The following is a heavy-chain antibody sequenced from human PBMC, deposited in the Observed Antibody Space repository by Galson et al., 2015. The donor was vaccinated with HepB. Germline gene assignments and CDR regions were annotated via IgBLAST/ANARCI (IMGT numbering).Heavy chain of an antibody. V-gene: IGHV1-2*04. CDR1: GYTFTGYY. J-gene: IGHJ6*02. Sequence: SVKVSCKASGYTFTGYYMHWVRQAPGQGLEWMGWINPNSGGTNYAQKFQGWVTMTRDTSISTAYMELSRLRSDDTAVYYYAREEVGYYDSSGYRNYYYYGMDVWGQGTTVTVSS. D-gene: IGHD3-22*01. CDR3: AREEVGYYDSSGYRNYYYYGMDV. CDR2: INPNSGGT.